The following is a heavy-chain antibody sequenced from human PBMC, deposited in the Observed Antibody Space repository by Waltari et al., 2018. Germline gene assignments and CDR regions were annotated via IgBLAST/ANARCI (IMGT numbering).Heavy chain of an antibody. CDR2: IYYSGST. CDR1: GGSISSYY. J-gene: IGHJ3*02. V-gene: IGHV4-59*01. CDR3: AREGLTIFGAIHNDAFDI. D-gene: IGHD3-3*01. Sequence: QVQLQQWGAGLLKPSETLSLTCTVSGGSISSYYWSWLRQPPGKGLEWIGYIYYSGSTNYNPSLKSRVTISVDTSKNQFSLKLSSVTAADTAVYYCAREGLTIFGAIHNDAFDIWGQGTMVTVSS.